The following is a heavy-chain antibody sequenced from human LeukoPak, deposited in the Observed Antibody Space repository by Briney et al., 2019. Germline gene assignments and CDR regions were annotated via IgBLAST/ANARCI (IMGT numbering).Heavy chain of an antibody. CDR3: ARDTYVWGSYRIPHYFDY. CDR2: ISSSGSTI. J-gene: IGHJ4*02. D-gene: IGHD3-16*02. CDR1: GFTFSSYE. Sequence: PGGSLRLSCAASGFTFSSYEMNWVRLAPGKGLEWVSYISSSGSTIYYADSVKGRFTISRDNAKNSLYLQMNSLRAEDTAVYYCARDTYVWGSYRIPHYFDYWGQGTLVTVSS. V-gene: IGHV3-48*03.